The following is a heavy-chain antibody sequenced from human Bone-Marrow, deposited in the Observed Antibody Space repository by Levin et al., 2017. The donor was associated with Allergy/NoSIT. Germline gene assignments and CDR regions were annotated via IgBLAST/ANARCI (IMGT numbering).Heavy chain of an antibody. J-gene: IGHJ4*02. V-gene: IGHV1-8*01. D-gene: IGHD6-13*01. CDR2: MNPNSGNT. Sequence: GESLKISCQASGYTFTSYDINWVRQATGQGLEWMGWMNPNSGNTGYAQKFQGRVTMTRNTSISTAYMELSSLRSEDTAVYYCARGSSWFDYWGQGTLVTISS. CDR3: ARGSSWFDY. CDR1: GYTFTSYD.